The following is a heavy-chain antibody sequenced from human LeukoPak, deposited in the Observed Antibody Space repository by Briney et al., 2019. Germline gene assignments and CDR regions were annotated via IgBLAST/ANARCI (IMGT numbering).Heavy chain of an antibody. D-gene: IGHD1-14*01. J-gene: IGHJ2*01. Sequence: SETQSLTCTVSGGSISSYYWSWIRQPPGKGLEWIGYIYYSGSTNYNPSLKSRVTISVDTSKNQFSLKLSSVTAADTAVYYCARDQRYYFDLWGRGTLVTVSS. CDR2: IYYSGST. CDR1: GGSISSYY. CDR3: ARDQRYYFDL. V-gene: IGHV4-59*01.